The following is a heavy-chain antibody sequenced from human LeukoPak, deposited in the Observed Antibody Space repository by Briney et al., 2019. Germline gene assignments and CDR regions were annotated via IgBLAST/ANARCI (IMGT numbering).Heavy chain of an antibody. J-gene: IGHJ1*01. D-gene: IGHD2-8*01. V-gene: IGHV3-33*01. CDR1: GFTLSSYG. CDR2: IWYDGSNK. CDR3: ARDRKVLLMVD. Sequence: PGGSLRLSCAASGFTLSSYGMHWVRQAPGKGLEWVAVIWYDGSNKYYADSVKGRFTISRDNSKNTLYLQMNSLRAEDTAVYYCARDRKVLLMVDWGQGTLVTVSS.